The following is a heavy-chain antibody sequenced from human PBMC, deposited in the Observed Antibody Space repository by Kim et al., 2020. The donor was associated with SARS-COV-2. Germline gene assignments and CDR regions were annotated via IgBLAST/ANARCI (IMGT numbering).Heavy chain of an antibody. Sequence: GGSLRLSCTVSGFIFSTYSMTWVRQAPGKGLEWVSVIGADGSVAHSANSVRGRFTISRENSKNTVYLQMNSLSAEDTATFYCAKDFQFGVESFDYWGQGILVTVSS. D-gene: IGHD3-3*01. J-gene: IGHJ4*02. CDR2: IGADGSVA. CDR1: GFIFSTYS. V-gene: IGHV3-23*01. CDR3: AKDFQFGVESFDY.